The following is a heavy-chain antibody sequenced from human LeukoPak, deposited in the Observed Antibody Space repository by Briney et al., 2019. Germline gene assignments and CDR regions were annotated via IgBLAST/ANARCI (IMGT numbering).Heavy chain of an antibody. CDR2: INQEGGDI. CDR1: GFTFSNSW. CDR3: ARDGRRYDVLTGYSTTSYYFDY. D-gene: IGHD3-9*01. V-gene: IGHV3-7*01. Sequence: GGSLRLSCAASGFTFSNSWMSWVRQAPGKGLEWVANINQEGGDIHYVDSVKGRFTISRDTAKNSLYLQMNSLRPEDTAVYYCARDGRRYDVLTGYSTTSYYFDYWGQGTLVTVSS. J-gene: IGHJ4*02.